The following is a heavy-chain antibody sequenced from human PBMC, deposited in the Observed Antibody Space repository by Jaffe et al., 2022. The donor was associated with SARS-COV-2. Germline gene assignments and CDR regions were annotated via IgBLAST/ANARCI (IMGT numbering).Heavy chain of an antibody. V-gene: IGHV3-48*03. J-gene: IGHJ4*02. CDR2: ISSSGSTI. CDR3: ARDWGYSTGEFDY. CDR1: GFTFSSYE. Sequence: EVQLVESGGGLVQPGGSLRLSCAASGFTFSSYEMNWVRQAPGKGLEWVSYISSSGSTIYYADSVKGRFTISRDNAKNSLYLQMNSLRAEDTAVYYCARDWGYSTGEFDYWGQGTLVTVSS. D-gene: IGHD6-25*01.